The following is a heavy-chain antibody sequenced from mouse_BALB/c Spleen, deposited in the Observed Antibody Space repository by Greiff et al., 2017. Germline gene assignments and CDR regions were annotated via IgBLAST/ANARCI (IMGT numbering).Heavy chain of an antibody. CDR3: ARGGYGYDGFAY. D-gene: IGHD2-2*01. J-gene: IGHJ3*01. V-gene: IGHV1-77*01. Sequence: QVHVKQSGAELARPGASVKLSCKASGYTFTDYYINWVKQRTGQGLEWIGEIYPGSGNTYYNEKFKGKATLTADKSSSTSEDSAVYFCARGGYGYDGFAYWGQGTLVTVSA. CDR1: GYTFTDYY. CDR2: IYPGSGNT.